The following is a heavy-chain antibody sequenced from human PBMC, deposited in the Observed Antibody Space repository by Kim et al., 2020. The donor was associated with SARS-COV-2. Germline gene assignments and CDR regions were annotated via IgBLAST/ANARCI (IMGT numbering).Heavy chain of an antibody. CDR3: ARDLPEWDEALIAVAGNGDYYDGMDV. CDR1: GGSISSSSYY. J-gene: IGHJ6*02. Sequence: SETLSLTCTVSGGSISSSSYYWGWIRQPPGKGLEWIGSIYYSGSTYYNPSLKSRVTISVDTSKNQFSLKLSSVTAADTAVYYCARDLPEWDEALIAVAGNGDYYDGMDVWGQGTTVTVSS. CDR2: IYYSGST. D-gene: IGHD6-19*01. V-gene: IGHV4-39*07.